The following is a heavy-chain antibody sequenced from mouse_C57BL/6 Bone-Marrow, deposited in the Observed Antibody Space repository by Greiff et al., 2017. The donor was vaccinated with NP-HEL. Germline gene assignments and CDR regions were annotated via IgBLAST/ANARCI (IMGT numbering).Heavy chain of an antibody. V-gene: IGHV2-5*01. CDR2: IWRGGST. J-gene: IGHJ4*01. D-gene: IGHD2-4*01. CDR1: GFSLTSYG. Sequence: QVQLQQSGPGLVQPSQSLSITCTVSGFSLTSYGVHWVRQSPGKGLEWLGVIWRGGSTDYNVAFMSRLSITKDNSKSQVFFKMNSLQADDTAIYYCAKIYYDYDYAMDYWGQGTSVTVSS. CDR3: AKIYYDYDYAMDY.